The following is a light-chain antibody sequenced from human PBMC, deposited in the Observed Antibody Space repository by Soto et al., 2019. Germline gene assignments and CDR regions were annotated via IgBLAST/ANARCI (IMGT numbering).Light chain of an antibody. Sequence: QSALTQPASVSGSPGQSITISCTGSSSDVGSYNLVSWYQQYPGKAPKLMIYEATQRPSGVSDRFSGSNSGNTASLTISGLQTEDEADYFCCSYAGRSNWVFGGGTKLTVL. CDR3: CSYAGRSNWV. CDR2: EAT. V-gene: IGLV2-23*01. CDR1: SSDVGSYNL. J-gene: IGLJ3*02.